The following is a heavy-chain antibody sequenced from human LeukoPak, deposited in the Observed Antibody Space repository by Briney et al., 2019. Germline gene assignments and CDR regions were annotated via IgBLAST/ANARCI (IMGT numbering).Heavy chain of an antibody. CDR1: GFSFTAYS. J-gene: IGHJ4*02. V-gene: IGHV3-48*01. Sequence: GGSLRLSCVASGFSFTAYSMNWVRQAPGRGLEWISYIGPGGDIYYADSVTGRFAVSRDIAKNSLYLQMNGLRVEDTAVYYCARRFDSWGQGTLVTVSS. CDR3: ARRFDS. CDR2: IGPGGDI.